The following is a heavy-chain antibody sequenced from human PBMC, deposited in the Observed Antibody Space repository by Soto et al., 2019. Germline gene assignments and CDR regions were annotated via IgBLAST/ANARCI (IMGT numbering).Heavy chain of an antibody. CDR2: INAGNGNT. CDR3: ARDSTGYSSSWLYYYYYYMDV. CDR1: GYTFTSYA. V-gene: IGHV1-3*01. D-gene: IGHD6-13*01. J-gene: IGHJ6*03. Sequence: ASVKVSCKASGYTFTSYAMHWVRQAPGQRLEWMGWINAGNGNTKYSQNFQGRVTITRDTSASTAYMELSSLRSEDTAVYYCARDSTGYSSSWLYYYYYYMDVWGKGTTVTSP.